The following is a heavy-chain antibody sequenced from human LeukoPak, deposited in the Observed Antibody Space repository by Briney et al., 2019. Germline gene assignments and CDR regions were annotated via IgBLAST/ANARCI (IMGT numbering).Heavy chain of an antibody. V-gene: IGHV1-18*01. J-gene: IGHJ5*02. CDR1: GYTFTSYG. CDR3: AREITIFGNNWFDP. D-gene: IGHD3-3*01. CDR2: ISAYNGNT. Sequence: ASVKVSCKASGYTFTSYGIIWVRQAPGQGLEWMGWISAYNGNTNYAQKLQGRVTMTTDTSTSTAYMELRSLRSDDTAVYYCAREITIFGNNWFDPWGQGTLVTVSS.